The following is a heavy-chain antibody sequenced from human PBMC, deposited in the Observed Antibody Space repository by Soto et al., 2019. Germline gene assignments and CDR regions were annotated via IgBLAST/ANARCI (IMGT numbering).Heavy chain of an antibody. J-gene: IGHJ6*03. V-gene: IGHV3-21*01. CDR3: ARGDSDFWSKKDYYYYMDV. D-gene: IGHD3-3*01. Sequence: PGGSLRLSCAASGFTFSSYSMNWVRQAPGKGLEWVSSISSSSSYIYYADSVKGRLTISRDNAKNSLYLQMNSLRAEDTAVYYCARGDSDFWSKKDYYYYMDVWGKGTTVTVSS. CDR2: ISSSSSYI. CDR1: GFTFSSYS.